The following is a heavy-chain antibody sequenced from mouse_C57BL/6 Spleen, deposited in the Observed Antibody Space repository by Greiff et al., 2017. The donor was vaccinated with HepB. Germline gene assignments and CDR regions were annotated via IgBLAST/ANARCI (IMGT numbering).Heavy chain of an antibody. D-gene: IGHD3-2*01. CDR1: GFTFSSYG. J-gene: IGHJ2*01. Sequence: EVKLVESGGDLVKPGGSLKLSCAASGFTFSSYGMSWVRQTPDKRLEWVATISSGGSYTYYPNSVKGRFTSSRDNAKNTLYLQMSSLKSEDTAMYYCASDSSFGYWGQGTTLTVSS. V-gene: IGHV5-6*01. CDR3: ASDSSFGY. CDR2: ISSGGSYT.